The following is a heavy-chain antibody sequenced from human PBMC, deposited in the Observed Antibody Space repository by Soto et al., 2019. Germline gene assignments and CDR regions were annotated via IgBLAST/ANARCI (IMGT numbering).Heavy chain of an antibody. D-gene: IGHD6-13*01. CDR2: SNSDGRST. CDR3: TRETSSWSLYY. Sequence: PGGSLRLSCAASGFTFSTYWMHWVRQAPGKGLVWVSRSNSDGRSTDHADSVKGRFTISRDNAKNTLYLQMNSLRVEDTAVYHCTRETSSWSLYYWGQGMLVSVAS. J-gene: IGHJ4*02. CDR1: GFTFSTYW. V-gene: IGHV3-74*01.